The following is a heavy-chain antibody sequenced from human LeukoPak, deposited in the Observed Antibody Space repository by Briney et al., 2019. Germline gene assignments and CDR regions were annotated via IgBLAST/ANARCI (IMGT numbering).Heavy chain of an antibody. CDR3: ARVPDYYYYYMDV. V-gene: IGHV3-66*02. CDR2: IYSGGST. CDR1: GFTASSNY. Sequence: GGSLGLSCAASGFTASSNYMSWVRQAPGKGLEWVSVIYSGGSTYYADSVRGRFTISRDNSKNTLYLQMNSLRAEDTAVYYCARVPDYYYYYMDVWGKGTTVTVSS. J-gene: IGHJ6*03.